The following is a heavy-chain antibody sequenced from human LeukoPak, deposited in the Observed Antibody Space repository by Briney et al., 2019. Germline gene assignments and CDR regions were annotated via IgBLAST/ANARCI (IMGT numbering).Heavy chain of an antibody. Sequence: GGSLRLSCAASGFTFSSYGMHWVRQAPGKGLEWVAFIRYDGSNKYYADSVKGRFTISRDNSKNTLYLQMNSLRAEDTALYYCAKDPSYDSSGYYYFDYWGQGTLVTVSS. CDR1: GFTFSSYG. D-gene: IGHD3-22*01. V-gene: IGHV3-30*02. CDR3: AKDPSYDSSGYYYFDY. CDR2: IRYDGSNK. J-gene: IGHJ4*02.